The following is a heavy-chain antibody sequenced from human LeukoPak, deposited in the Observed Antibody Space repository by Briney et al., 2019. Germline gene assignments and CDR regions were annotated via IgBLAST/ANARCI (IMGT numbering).Heavy chain of an antibody. V-gene: IGHV3-21*01. CDR1: GFTFSSFS. J-gene: IGHJ4*02. CDR3: TSHPSRKYPNY. D-gene: IGHD2-2*01. Sequence: GGSLRLSCAASGFTFSSFSMTWVRQTPGKGLEWVSSISSSSAYIYYADSVKGRFTISRDNAKNSLYLQMSSLRAEDTAVYYCTSHPSRKYPNYWGQGTLVTVSS. CDR2: ISSSSAYI.